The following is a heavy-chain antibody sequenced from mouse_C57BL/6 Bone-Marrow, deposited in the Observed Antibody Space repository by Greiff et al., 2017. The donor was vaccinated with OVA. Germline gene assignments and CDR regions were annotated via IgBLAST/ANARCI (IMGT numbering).Heavy chain of an antibody. D-gene: IGHD1-1*01. CDR2: ISFTSGNSSS. V-gene: IGHV6-3*01. J-gene: IGHJ2*01. Sequence: EVKLLESGGGLVQPGGSMKLSCVASGFTFSNYWMNWVRQSPEQGLEWVAQISFTSGNSSSHYAESVKGRFTISKDDSKSGVYLQMNNLRDEDTGYYYCTGGSRDFDYWGQGTTLTVSS. CDR1: GFTFSNYW. CDR3: TGGSRDFDY.